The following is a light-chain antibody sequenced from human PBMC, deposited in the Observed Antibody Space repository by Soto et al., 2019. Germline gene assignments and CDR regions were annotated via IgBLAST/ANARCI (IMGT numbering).Light chain of an antibody. CDR3: QQYNSYSET. V-gene: IGKV1-5*03. J-gene: IGKJ1*01. Sequence: DIQMTQSPSTLSASVGDRVTITCRASQSISDWLAWYQQKPGKAPKLLIYKASSLESGGPSRFSGSGSGTEFTLTISSLQPDDFATYYCQQYNSYSETFGQGTKVEVK. CDR2: KAS. CDR1: QSISDW.